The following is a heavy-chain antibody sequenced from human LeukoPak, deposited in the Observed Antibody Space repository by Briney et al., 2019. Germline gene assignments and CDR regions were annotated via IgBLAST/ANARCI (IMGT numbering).Heavy chain of an antibody. D-gene: IGHD2-2*01. Sequence: SSQTLSLTCTVSGGSISNYYWSWIRQPAGKGLEWIGRIYPSGSTNYNPSLKSRVTMSLDTSKNQFSLRLSSVTAADTAVYYCARDLQVAPTANSYNWFDPWGQGTLVTVSS. CDR2: IYPSGST. V-gene: IGHV4-4*07. J-gene: IGHJ5*02. CDR3: ARDLQVAPTANSYNWFDP. CDR1: GGSISNYY.